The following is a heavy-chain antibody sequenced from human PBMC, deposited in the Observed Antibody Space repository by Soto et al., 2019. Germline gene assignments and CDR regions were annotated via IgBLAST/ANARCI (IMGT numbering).Heavy chain of an antibody. J-gene: IGHJ5*02. V-gene: IGHV3-23*01. D-gene: IGHD6-13*01. CDR3: AKGAPLLAAGTWWFAP. Sequence: GGSLRLSCAASGFTFTSYAMNWVRQAPGQGLEWVSTISYSGHTTYYADSVKGRFTISRDNSNNTLYLQMDSLRGEDAAVYYCAKGAPLLAAGTWWFAPWGQGTLVTVSS. CDR2: ISYSGHTT. CDR1: GFTFTSYA.